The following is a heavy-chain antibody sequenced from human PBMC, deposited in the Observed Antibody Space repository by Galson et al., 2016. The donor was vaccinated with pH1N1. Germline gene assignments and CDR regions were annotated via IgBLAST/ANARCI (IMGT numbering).Heavy chain of an antibody. CDR1: GFTSSGFW. V-gene: IGHV3-7*01. D-gene: IGHD3-9*01. Sequence: SLRLSCAASGFTSSGFWMSWVRQAPAKGLEWVASIKRDASEKYYLDSAKGRWTISRDNVKNSLFLQLNNLRVDDTAVYYCVRLVDDAVTGYPLHFDFWGQGALVTVST. CDR2: IKRDASEK. CDR3: VRLVDDAVTGYPLHFDF. J-gene: IGHJ4*02.